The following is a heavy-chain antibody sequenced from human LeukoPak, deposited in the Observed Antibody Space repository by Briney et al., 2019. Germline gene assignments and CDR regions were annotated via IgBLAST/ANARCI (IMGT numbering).Heavy chain of an antibody. CDR2: ISYDGSNK. CDR1: GFTFSNAW. Sequence: PGGSLRLSCAASGFTFSNAWMNWVRQAPGKGLEWVAIISYDGSNKYYADSVKGRFTISRDNSKNTLYLQMNSLRADDTAVYYCARGRSGSHHFDSWGQGTLVTVPS. V-gene: IGHV3-30*03. J-gene: IGHJ4*02. CDR3: ARGRSGSHHFDS. D-gene: IGHD3-10*01.